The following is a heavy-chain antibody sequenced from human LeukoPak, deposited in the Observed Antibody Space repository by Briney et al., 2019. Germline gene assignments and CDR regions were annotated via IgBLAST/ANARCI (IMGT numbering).Heavy chain of an antibody. CDR1: GFTFSSYG. V-gene: IGHV3-30*18. CDR2: ISYDGSNK. CDR3: AKESGVGALKN. J-gene: IGHJ4*02. Sequence: GRSLRLSCAASGFTFSSYGMHWVRQAPGKGLEWVAVISYDGSNKYYADSVKGRFTISRDNSKNTLYLQMNSLRAEDAAVYYCAKESGVGALKNWGQGTLVTVSS. D-gene: IGHD1-26*01.